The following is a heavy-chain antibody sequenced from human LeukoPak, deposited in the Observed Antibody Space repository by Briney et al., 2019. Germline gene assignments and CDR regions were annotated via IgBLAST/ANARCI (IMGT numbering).Heavy chain of an antibody. CDR2: IYYCWST. CDR3: ARGHKVTNFDY. V-gene: IGHV4-59*01. J-gene: IGHJ4*02. Sequence: SETLSLTCTVSGGSISTYYWTWIRQPPGKGLEWIGYIYYCWSTNYNPSLKSRVTISIDASKNQFSLKLNSVTAADTAVYYCARGHKVTNFDYWGQGTLVTVSS. D-gene: IGHD2-21*02. CDR1: GGSISTYY.